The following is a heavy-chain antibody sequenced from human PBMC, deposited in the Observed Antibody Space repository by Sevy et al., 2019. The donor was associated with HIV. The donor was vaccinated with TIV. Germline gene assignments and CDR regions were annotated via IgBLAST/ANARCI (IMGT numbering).Heavy chain of an antibody. CDR2: ISYSGST. CDR3: ARATNLNAFDF. V-gene: IGHV4-59*06. CDR1: GFTFSSYS. J-gene: IGHJ3*01. D-gene: IGHD1-26*01. Sequence: GSLRLSCAASGFTFSSYSMNWVRQAPGKGLEWIGSISYSGSTYYTPSLKSRVTISVDTSKNQFSLKLSSVTAADTAVYFCARATNLNAFDFWGQGTMVTVSS.